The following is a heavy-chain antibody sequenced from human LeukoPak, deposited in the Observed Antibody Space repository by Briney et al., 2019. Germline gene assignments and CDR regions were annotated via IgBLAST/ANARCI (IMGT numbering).Heavy chain of an antibody. Sequence: SSETLSLTCTVSGGSISSSSYYWGWIRQPPGKGLEWIGSFSYSGSTYYNPSLKSRVTISVDTSKNQFSLRLNSVTATDTAVFYCARLLYGVDYWGQGTLVTVSS. CDR2: FSYSGST. D-gene: IGHD4-17*01. V-gene: IGHV4-39*01. CDR1: GGSISSSSYY. CDR3: ARLLYGVDY. J-gene: IGHJ4*02.